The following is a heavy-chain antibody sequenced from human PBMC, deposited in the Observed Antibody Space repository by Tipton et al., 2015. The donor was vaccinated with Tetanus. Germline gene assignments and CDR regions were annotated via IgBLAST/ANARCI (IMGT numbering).Heavy chain of an antibody. Sequence: LSLTCTVSGGSMRSGTFYWDWIRQSPGKGLEWIGNVYYNGNSLENPSLKGRVTLSLDKSKNQFSLKLRSVTAADTALYYCARSADNWFDPWGQGILVTVSS. CDR2: VYYNGNS. V-gene: IGHV4-39*01. CDR1: GGSMRSGTFY. CDR3: ARSADNWFDP. J-gene: IGHJ5*01.